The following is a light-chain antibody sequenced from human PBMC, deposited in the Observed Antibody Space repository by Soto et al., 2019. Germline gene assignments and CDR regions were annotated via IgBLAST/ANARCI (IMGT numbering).Light chain of an antibody. CDR3: QQRNKWPPT. CDR2: DGF. J-gene: IGKJ4*01. Sequence: EVVLTQSPDTLSLSPGERATLSCRASQSVGPSLFWYQQKPGRAPRLLIYDGFKRAAGVPARFSTNVSGTDFTLTISNLEAEDCAVYHCQQRNKWPPTFGGGTKLEIK. CDR1: QSVGPS. V-gene: IGKV3-11*01.